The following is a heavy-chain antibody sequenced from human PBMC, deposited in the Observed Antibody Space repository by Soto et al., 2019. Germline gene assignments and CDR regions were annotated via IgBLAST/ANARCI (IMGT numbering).Heavy chain of an antibody. D-gene: IGHD2-2*01. Sequence: EVQLVKSGGGLVQPGGSLRLSCAASEFTFSSYWMNWVRQAPGKGLEWVANIKEDGSEKYYVDSVKGRFTISRDNAKNSLYLQMNSLRGEDTAVYYCARDLGAPGRGSAVGYYYHYGMDVWGQGTTVTVSS. CDR2: IKEDGSEK. CDR1: EFTFSSYW. J-gene: IGHJ6*02. V-gene: IGHV3-7*05. CDR3: ARDLGAPGRGSAVGYYYHYGMDV.